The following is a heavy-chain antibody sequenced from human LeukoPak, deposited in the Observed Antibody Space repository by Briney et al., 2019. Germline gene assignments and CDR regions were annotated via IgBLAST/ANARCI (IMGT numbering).Heavy chain of an antibody. V-gene: IGHV4-34*01. J-gene: IGHJ6*03. CDR2: INHSGST. CDR3: ARLGGSRRYYYYYMDV. Sequence: SETLSLTCAVYGGSFSGYYWSWIRQPPGKGLEWIGEINHSGSTNYNPSLKSRVTISVDTSKNQFSLKLSSVTAADTAVYYCARLGGSRRYYYYYMDVWGKGTTVTVSS. D-gene: IGHD2-15*01. CDR1: GGSFSGYY.